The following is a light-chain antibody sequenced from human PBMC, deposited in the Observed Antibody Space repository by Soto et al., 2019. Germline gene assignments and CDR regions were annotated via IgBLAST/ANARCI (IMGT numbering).Light chain of an antibody. CDR1: QSVRSNY. CDR3: QQYASSPLT. J-gene: IGKJ4*01. Sequence: EIVLTQSPGTLSLSSGERATLSCRASQSVRSNYLAWYQQKPGQAPRLLLYGASSRATGIPDRFGGSGSGTEFTRTISRLEPEDFAVYYCQQYASSPLTFGGGTKGEIK. V-gene: IGKV3-20*01. CDR2: GAS.